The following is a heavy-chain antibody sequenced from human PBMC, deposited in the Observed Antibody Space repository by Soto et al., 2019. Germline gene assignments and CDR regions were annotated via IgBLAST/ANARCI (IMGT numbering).Heavy chain of an antibody. D-gene: IGHD3-10*01. V-gene: IGHV4-59*01. CDR3: ARGGLLWVGAPRGMDV. CDR2: VYYRGST. Sequence: QVQLQESGPGLVKPSETLSLTCTVSGGSISSYYWSWIRKPPGKGLEWIGYVYYRGSTNYNPYLKCRVTISVDTSKHQFSLLLSSVTAADSCVYSCARGGLLWVGAPRGMDVWGQGTTVTVSS. J-gene: IGHJ6*02. CDR1: GGSISSYY.